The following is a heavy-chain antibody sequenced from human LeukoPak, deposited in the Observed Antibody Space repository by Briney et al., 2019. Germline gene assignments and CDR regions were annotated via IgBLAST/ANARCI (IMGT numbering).Heavy chain of an antibody. CDR3: AVDYGDYLTYY. J-gene: IGHJ4*02. D-gene: IGHD4-17*01. V-gene: IGHV4-59*08. CDR1: GGSISSYY. Sequence: SETLSLTCTVSGGSISSYYWSWIRQPPGKGLEWIGYIYYTGSTNYNPSLKSRVTISVDTSKNQFSLKLSSVTAADTAVYYCAVDYGDYLTYYWGQGTLVTVSS. CDR2: IYYTGST.